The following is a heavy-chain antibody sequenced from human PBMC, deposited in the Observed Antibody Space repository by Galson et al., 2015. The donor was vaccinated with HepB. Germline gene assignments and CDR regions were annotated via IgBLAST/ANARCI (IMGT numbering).Heavy chain of an antibody. J-gene: IGHJ5*02. Sequence: SVKVSCKASGYTFTSYGISWVRQAPGQGLEWMGWISAYNGNTNYAQKLQSRVTMTTDTSTSTAYMELRSLRSDDTAVYYCARDSLGGYDFWSGYYHNWFDPWGQGTLVTVSS. V-gene: IGHV1-18*01. D-gene: IGHD3-3*01. CDR1: GYTFTSYG. CDR3: ARDSLGGYDFWSGYYHNWFDP. CDR2: ISAYNGNT.